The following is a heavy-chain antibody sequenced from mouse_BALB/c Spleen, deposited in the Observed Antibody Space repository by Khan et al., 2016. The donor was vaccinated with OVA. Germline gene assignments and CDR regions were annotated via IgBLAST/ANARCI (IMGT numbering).Heavy chain of an antibody. CDR2: ISYSGGT. CDR3: ARTARIKY. Sequence: LQQSGPGLVKPSQSLSLTCTVTGYSITSGYGWNWIRLFPGNKLEWMGYISYSGGTNYNPSLKSRISITRDTSKNQFFLQLNSVTTEDTATYYCARTARIKYWGQGTTLTVSS. CDR1: GYSITSGYG. J-gene: IGHJ2*01. V-gene: IGHV3-2*02. D-gene: IGHD1-2*01.